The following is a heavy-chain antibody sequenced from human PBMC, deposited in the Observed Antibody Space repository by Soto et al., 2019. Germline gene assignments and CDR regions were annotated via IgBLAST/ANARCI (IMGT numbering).Heavy chain of an antibody. CDR2: IYYSGST. D-gene: IGHD1-20*01. CDR1: GGSISSYY. J-gene: IGHJ4*02. V-gene: IGHV4-59*08. CDR3: ASLADNWNGLFH. Sequence: ASETLSLTCTVSGGSISSYYWSWIRQPPGKGLEWIGYIYYSGSTNHNPSLKSRVTISVDTSKNQFSLKLSSVTAADTAVYYCASLADNWNGLFHWGQGTLVTVSS.